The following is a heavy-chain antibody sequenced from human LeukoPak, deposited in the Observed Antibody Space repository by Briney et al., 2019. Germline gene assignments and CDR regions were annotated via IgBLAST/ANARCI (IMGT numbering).Heavy chain of an antibody. D-gene: IGHD3-9*01. V-gene: IGHV4-59*08. CDR3: ARRIFSGFDP. Sequence: PSETLSLTCTVSGGSISSYYWSWIRQPPGKGLEWIGYIYYSGTINYNPSLKSRVTISVDTSKNQLSLKLSSVTAADTAVYYCARRIFSGFDPWGQGTLVTVSS. J-gene: IGHJ5*02. CDR2: IYYSGTI. CDR1: GGSISSYY.